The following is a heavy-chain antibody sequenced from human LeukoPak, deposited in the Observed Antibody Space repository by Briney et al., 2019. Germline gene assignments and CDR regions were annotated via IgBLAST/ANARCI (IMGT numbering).Heavy chain of an antibody. J-gene: IGHJ4*02. CDR1: GGSISSYY. Sequence: SETLSLTCTVSGGSISSYYWSWLRQPAGKGLEWIGRIYTSGSTNYNPSLKSRVTMSVDTSKTQFSLTLSSVTAADTAVYYGARLRFFEWLLPEYYFDYWGQGTLVTVSS. V-gene: IGHV4-4*07. CDR3: ARLRFFEWLLPEYYFDY. CDR2: IYTSGST. D-gene: IGHD3-3*01.